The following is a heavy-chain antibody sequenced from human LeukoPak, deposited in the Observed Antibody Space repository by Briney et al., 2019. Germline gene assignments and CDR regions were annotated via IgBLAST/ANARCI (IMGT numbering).Heavy chain of an antibody. CDR1: AYSISSGYY. D-gene: IGHD3-3*01. J-gene: IGHJ3*02. CDR3: ARDRVTIFGVVSGFQAFDI. CDR2: IYHSGST. V-gene: IGHV4-38-2*02. Sequence: SETLSLTCTASAYSISSGYYWGWIRQPPGKGLEWIGSIYHSGSTYYNPSLKSRVTISVDTSKNQFSLKLSSVTAADTAVYYCARDRVTIFGVVSGFQAFDIWGQGTMVTVSS.